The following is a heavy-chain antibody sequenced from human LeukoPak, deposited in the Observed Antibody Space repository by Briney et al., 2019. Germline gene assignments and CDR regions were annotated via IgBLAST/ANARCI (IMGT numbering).Heavy chain of an antibody. CDR2: INPNSGGT. D-gene: IGHD3-9*01. CDR3: ATWGIDTYYDILTGYPNERYYYYYMDV. CDR1: GYTFTGYY. V-gene: IGHV1-2*02. Sequence: ASVKVSCKASGYTFTGYYVHWVRQAPGQGLEWMGWINPNSGGTNYAQKFQGRVTMTRDTSISTAYMELSRLRSDDTAVYYCATWGIDTYYDILTGYPNERYYYYYMDVWGKGTTVTVSS. J-gene: IGHJ6*03.